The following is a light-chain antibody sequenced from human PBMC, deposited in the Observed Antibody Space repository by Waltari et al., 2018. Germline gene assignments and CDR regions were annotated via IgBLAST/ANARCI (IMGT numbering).Light chain of an antibody. Sequence: QSALTQPRSVSGSPGQSVTISCTGTSSDVGGYNYVSWYQQHPGKAPKLMIYDVSKRPSGGTDSFSGSKSGNTASLAISGLQAEDEADYYCGSDAGSYEVVFGGGTKLTVL. V-gene: IGLV2-11*01. CDR3: GSDAGSYEVV. CDR1: SSDVGGYNY. CDR2: DVS. J-gene: IGLJ2*01.